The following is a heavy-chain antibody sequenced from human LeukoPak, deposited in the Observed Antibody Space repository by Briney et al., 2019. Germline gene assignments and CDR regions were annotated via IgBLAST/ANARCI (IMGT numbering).Heavy chain of an antibody. CDR1: GYTFPSHY. CDR3: ARGSRVLRFLEWLPHFDY. J-gene: IGHJ4*02. D-gene: IGHD3-3*01. V-gene: IGHV1-46*01. Sequence: ASVKASCKASGYTFPSHYMHWERQAPGHGLEWMGIINPSGGSTSYAQKFQGRVTMTRDMSTSTVYMELSSLRSEDTAVYYCARGSRVLRFLEWLPHFDYWGQGTLVTVSS. CDR2: INPSGGST.